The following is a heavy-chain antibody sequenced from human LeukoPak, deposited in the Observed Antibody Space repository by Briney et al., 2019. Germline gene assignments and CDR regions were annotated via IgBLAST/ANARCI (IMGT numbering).Heavy chain of an antibody. CDR1: GGSISTYY. D-gene: IGHD3-10*01. J-gene: IGHJ5*02. V-gene: IGHV4-59*01. Sequence: SETLSLTCSVSGGSISTYYWTWIRQSPGKGLEWIGYIYYNGYTNFNPSLKSRVTISVDTSNNQFSLEVASVTAADTAVYYCARAPPRGGWFDPWGQGALVTVSS. CDR2: IYYNGYT. CDR3: ARAPPRGGWFDP.